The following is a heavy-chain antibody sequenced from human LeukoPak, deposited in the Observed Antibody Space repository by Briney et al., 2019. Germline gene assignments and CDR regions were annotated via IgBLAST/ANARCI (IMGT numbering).Heavy chain of an antibody. J-gene: IGHJ4*02. CDR1: GFTFSSYS. D-gene: IGHD5-12*01. V-gene: IGHV3-48*04. Sequence: GGSLRLSCAASGFTFSSYSMNWVRQAPGKGLEWVSYISSSSSTIYYADSVKGRFTISRDNAKNSLYLQMNSLRAEDTAVYYCATHIVATIRTENYWGQGTLVTVSS. CDR3: ATHIVATIRTENY. CDR2: ISSSSSTI.